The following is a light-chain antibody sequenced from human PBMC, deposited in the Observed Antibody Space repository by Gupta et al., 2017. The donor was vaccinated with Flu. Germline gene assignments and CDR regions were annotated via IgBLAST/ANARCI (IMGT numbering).Light chain of an antibody. Sequence: EIVLTQSPGTLSLSPGERVTLSCRASQSVPNNYLAWYQQEPGQAPRLLIYGASSRAPGIADRFSCSGSGTDFTRTIGSRETEDFAVYYCEQDSSCITFGAGTKVEIK. CDR2: GAS. CDR1: QSVPNNY. J-gene: IGKJ4*01. V-gene: IGKV3-20*01. CDR3: EQDSSCIT.